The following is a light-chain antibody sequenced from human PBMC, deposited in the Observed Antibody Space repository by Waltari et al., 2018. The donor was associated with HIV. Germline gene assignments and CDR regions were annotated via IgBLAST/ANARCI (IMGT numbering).Light chain of an antibody. CDR2: DVI. V-gene: IGLV2-8*01. CDR3: SSHAGSKVV. Sequence: QSALTQPPSASGSPGPSVPPPCTGTSSDVGGYNYFSWHQQHPGKAPNLMIYDVIKRPSGVPDRFSGSKSGNTASLTVSGLQPEDEADYYCSSHAGSKVVFGGGTRLTVL. CDR1: SSDVGGYNY. J-gene: IGLJ2*01.